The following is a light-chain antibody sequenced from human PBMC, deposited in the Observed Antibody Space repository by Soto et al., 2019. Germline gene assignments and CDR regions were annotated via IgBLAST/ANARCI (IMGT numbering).Light chain of an antibody. J-gene: IGKJ1*01. Sequence: ESGLTQSPGTVSLAQGEEVTLSCRASQNVDSNYLAWYQQKPGQAPRIIIFGASGRATGIPDRFSGSGSGATFTLTIIRLEPEYCAVYYCQQYGILSWTFGQGTKVDIK. CDR2: GAS. V-gene: IGKV3-20*01. CDR3: QQYGILSWT. CDR1: QNVDSNY.